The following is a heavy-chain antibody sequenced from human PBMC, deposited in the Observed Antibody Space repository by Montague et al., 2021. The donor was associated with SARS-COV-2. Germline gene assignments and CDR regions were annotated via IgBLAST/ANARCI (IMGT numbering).Heavy chain of an antibody. CDR2: IYTSGST. Sequence: TLSLTCSVSGGPISSGSYYWSWIRQPAGKGLEWIGRIYTSGSTNYNPSLKSRVTMSVDTSKNQFSLKLSSVTAADTAVYYCARTVVVPAAMSRYYGMDVWGQGTSVTVSS. D-gene: IGHD2-2*01. V-gene: IGHV4-61*02. CDR1: GGPISSGSYY. J-gene: IGHJ6*02. CDR3: ARTVVVPAAMSRYYGMDV.